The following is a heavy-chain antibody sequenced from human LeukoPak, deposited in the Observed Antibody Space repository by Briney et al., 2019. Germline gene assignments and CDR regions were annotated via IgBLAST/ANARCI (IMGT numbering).Heavy chain of an antibody. J-gene: IGHJ4*02. CDR1: GGSFSGYY. V-gene: IGHV4-34*01. CDR2: INHSGST. D-gene: IGHD3-3*01. Sequence: SETLSLACAVYGGSFSGYYWSWIRQPPGKGLEWIGEINHSGSTNYNPSLKSRVTISVDTSKNQFSLKLSSVTAADTAVYYCARHDDFWSGLDYWGQGTLVTVSS. CDR3: ARHDDFWSGLDY.